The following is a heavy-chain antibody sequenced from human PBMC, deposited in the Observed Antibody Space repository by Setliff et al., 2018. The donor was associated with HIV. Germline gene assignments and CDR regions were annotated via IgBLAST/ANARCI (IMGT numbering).Heavy chain of an antibody. Sequence: ASVKVSCKASGYTFTSYYIHWVRQAPGQGLEWMGGIIPVFRTANYAQKFQGRVTMTTDTSTTTAFMELRSLKADDTGIYYCSRSGVPPYYYYGMDVWGQGTTVTVSS. D-gene: IGHD3-10*01. J-gene: IGHJ6*02. V-gene: IGHV1-18*04. CDR3: SRSGVPPYYYYGMDV. CDR2: IIPVFRTA. CDR1: GYTFTSYY.